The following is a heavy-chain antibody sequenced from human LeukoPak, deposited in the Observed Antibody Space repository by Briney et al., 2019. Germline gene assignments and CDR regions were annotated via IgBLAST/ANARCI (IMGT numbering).Heavy chain of an antibody. CDR3: TRHYDDYVWGSYRYGYDY. CDR2: IRSKANSYAT. J-gene: IGHJ4*02. Sequence: PGGSLRLSCAASGFTFSGSAMHWVRQASGKGLEWVGRIRSKANSYATAYAASVQGRFTISRDDSKNTAYLQMNSLKTEDTAVYYCTRHYDDYVWGSYRYGYDYWGQGTLVTVSS. D-gene: IGHD3-16*02. CDR1: GFTFSGSA. V-gene: IGHV3-73*01.